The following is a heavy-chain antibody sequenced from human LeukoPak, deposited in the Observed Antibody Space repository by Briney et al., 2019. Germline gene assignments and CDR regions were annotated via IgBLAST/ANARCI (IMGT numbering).Heavy chain of an antibody. CDR2: ISSSGSTI. D-gene: IGHD1-26*01. V-gene: IGHV3-48*03. Sequence: GGSLRLSCAASGFTFSSYGMTWVRQAPGKGLEWVSYISSSGSTIYYADSVKGRFTISRDNAKNSLYLQMNSLRAEDTAVYYCARSGVGATNDYWGQGTLVTVSS. J-gene: IGHJ4*02. CDR1: GFTFSSYG. CDR3: ARSGVGATNDY.